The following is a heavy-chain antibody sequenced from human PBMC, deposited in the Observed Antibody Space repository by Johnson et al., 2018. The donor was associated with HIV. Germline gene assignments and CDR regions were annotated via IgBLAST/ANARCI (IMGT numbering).Heavy chain of an antibody. CDR2: IGTAGDT. CDR3: ARWVDTTFDI. CDR1: GFTFSSYD. J-gene: IGHJ3*02. Sequence: EVQLVESGGGLVQPGGSLRLSCAASGFTFSSYDMHWVRQATGKGLEWVSAIGTAGDTYYVDSVKGRFTISRDNAKNSLYLQMNSLRAEDTAVYYCARWVDTTFDIWGQGTMVTVSS. V-gene: IGHV3-13*01. D-gene: IGHD5-18*01.